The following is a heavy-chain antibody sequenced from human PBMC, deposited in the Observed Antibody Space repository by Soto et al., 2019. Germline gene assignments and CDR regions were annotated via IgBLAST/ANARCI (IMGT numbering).Heavy chain of an antibody. CDR2: INHSGST. D-gene: IGHD6-13*01. CDR3: ARLRKTPIAAAARPFDY. Sequence: QVQLQQWGAGLLKPSETLSLTCAVYGGSFSGYYWSWIRQPPGKGLEWIWEINHSGSTNYNPSLKIRVTISVDTSKNQFSLKLSSVTAADTAVYYCARLRKTPIAAAARPFDYWGQGTLVTVSS. V-gene: IGHV4-34*01. J-gene: IGHJ4*02. CDR1: GGSFSGYY.